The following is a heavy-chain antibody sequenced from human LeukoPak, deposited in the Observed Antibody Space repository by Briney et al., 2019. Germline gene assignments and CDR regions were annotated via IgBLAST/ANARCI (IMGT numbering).Heavy chain of an antibody. CDR3: AKERYSSSSLFAVTPFDY. D-gene: IGHD6-13*01. V-gene: IGHV3-7*01. J-gene: IGHJ4*02. Sequence: GGSLRLSCAASGFTFSDYWMSWVRQAPGKGLEWVANIKEDGSEKYYVDSVKGRFTISRDNAKNSLYLQMNSLRVEDTAVYYCAKERYSSSSLFAVTPFDYWGQGTLVTVSS. CDR1: GFTFSDYW. CDR2: IKEDGSEK.